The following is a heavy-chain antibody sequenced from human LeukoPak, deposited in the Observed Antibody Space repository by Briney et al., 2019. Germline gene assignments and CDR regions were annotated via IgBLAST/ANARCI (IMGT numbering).Heavy chain of an antibody. J-gene: IGHJ4*02. V-gene: IGHV4-39*01. Sequence: SETLSLTCTVSGGSISSTSYDWGWVRQPPGKGLEWIASIYFTGSTYYNPSLKSRVTISVDTSKNQFSLKLRSVTATDTAVYYCAREPTGWCIDYWGQGTLVTVSS. CDR2: IYFTGST. CDR3: AREPTGWCIDY. D-gene: IGHD6-19*01. CDR1: GGSISSTSYD.